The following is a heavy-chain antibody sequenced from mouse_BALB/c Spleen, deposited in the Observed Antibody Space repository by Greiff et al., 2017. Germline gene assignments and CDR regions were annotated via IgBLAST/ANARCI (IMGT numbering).Heavy chain of an antibody. CDR3: ARGGYYGSSYDIDY. V-gene: IGHV1-54*01. Sequence: QVQLQQSGAELVRPGTSVKASCKASGYAFPHYLIEWVKQRLGQGLEWIGVINPGSGCTNYNGKFNGKATLTADKSTSTDYMQLSILTSDDSAIYLDARGGYYGSSYDIDYWGQGTTLTVSS. CDR1: GYAFPHYL. J-gene: IGHJ2*01. D-gene: IGHD1-1*01. CDR2: INPGSGCT.